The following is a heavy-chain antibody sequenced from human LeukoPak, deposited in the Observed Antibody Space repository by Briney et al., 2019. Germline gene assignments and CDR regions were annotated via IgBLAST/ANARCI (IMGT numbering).Heavy chain of an antibody. CDR2: ISAYNGNT. CDR1: GYTFTSYG. CDR3: ARDRPRGYSYGHYLDY. J-gene: IGHJ4*02. D-gene: IGHD5-18*01. V-gene: IGHV1-18*01. Sequence: ASVKVSCKASGYTFTSYGISWVRQAPGQGLEWMGWISAYNGNTNYAQKLQGRVTMTTDTSTSTAYMELRSLRSDDTAVYYCARDRPRGYSYGHYLDYWGQGTLVTVSS.